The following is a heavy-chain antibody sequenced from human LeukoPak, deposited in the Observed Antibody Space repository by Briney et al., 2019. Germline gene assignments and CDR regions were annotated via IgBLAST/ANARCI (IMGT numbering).Heavy chain of an antibody. D-gene: IGHD3-22*01. V-gene: IGHV1-18*01. Sequence: ASVTVSCTASGYTFTSYGISWVRQAPGHGLEWMGWISAYNGNTNYAQKLQGRVTMTTDTSTSTAYMELRSLRSDDTAVYYCARTGYYDRPGAFDIWGQGTMVTVSS. CDR2: ISAYNGNT. J-gene: IGHJ3*02. CDR1: GYTFTSYG. CDR3: ARTGYYDRPGAFDI.